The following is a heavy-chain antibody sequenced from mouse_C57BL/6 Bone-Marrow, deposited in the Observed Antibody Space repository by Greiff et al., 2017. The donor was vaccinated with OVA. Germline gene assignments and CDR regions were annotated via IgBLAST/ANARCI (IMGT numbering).Heavy chain of an antibody. CDR1: GYTFTSYW. J-gene: IGHJ4*01. CDR3: ARKNVPYGSPMDY. Sequence: QVQLQQPGAELVKPGASVKLSCKASGYTFTSYWMHWVKQRPGRGLERIGRIDPNSGGTKYNEKFKSKATLTVDKPSSTAYMQLSSLTSEDSAVYYCARKNVPYGSPMDYWGQGTSVTVSS. V-gene: IGHV1-72*01. CDR2: IDPNSGGT. D-gene: IGHD1-1*01.